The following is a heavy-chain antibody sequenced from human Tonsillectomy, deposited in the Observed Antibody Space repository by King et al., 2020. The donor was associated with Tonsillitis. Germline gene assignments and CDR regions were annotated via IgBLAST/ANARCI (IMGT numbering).Heavy chain of an antibody. CDR1: GGSISSTNYC. J-gene: IGHJ5*02. Sequence: QLQESGPRLVKPSETLSLTCTVSGGSISSTNYCWGWIRQPPGKGLEWTGSICYSGSTYYNPSLKSRVSISEATAKNQFSLKLSSVTAADTAVYYCARALGAGIWFDPWGQGTLVTVSS. CDR3: ARALGAGIWFDP. V-gene: IGHV4-39*07. D-gene: IGHD3-10*01. CDR2: ICYSGST.